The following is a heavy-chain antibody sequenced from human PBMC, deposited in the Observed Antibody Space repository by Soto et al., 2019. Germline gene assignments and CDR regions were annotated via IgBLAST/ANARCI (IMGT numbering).Heavy chain of an antibody. J-gene: IGHJ3*02. CDR3: AKLFGVVIIQTGDAFDI. CDR1: GFTFSSYG. D-gene: IGHD3-3*01. CDR2: ISYDGSNK. V-gene: IGHV3-30*18. Sequence: GGSLRLSCAASGFTFSSYGMHWVRQAPGKGLEWVAVISYDGSNKYYADSVKGRFTITRDNSKNTLYLQMNSLRAEDTAVYYCAKLFGVVIIQTGDAFDIWGQGTMVTVSS.